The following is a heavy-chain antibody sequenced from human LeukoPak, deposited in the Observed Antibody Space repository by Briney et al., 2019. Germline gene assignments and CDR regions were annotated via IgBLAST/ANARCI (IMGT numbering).Heavy chain of an antibody. J-gene: IGHJ5*02. Sequence: GETLRLSCAASGFTFSSHGMNWVRQAPGKGLEWVSGITGSGGNRYYADSVEGRFTISRDNSKKTLYLQMNSLRAENTAVYYCAKDDNYIRSLSWGQGTLVTVSS. CDR1: GFTFSSHG. CDR2: ITGSGGNR. CDR3: AKDDNYIRSLS. V-gene: IGHV3-23*01. D-gene: IGHD3-10*01.